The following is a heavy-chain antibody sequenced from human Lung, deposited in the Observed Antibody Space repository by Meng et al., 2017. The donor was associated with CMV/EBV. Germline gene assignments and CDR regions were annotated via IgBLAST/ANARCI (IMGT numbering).Heavy chain of an antibody. CDR1: GGSINSYTYY. CDR2: IYYSDST. D-gene: IGHD2-2*01. CDR3: ARAPRVCCNSPNCYPPGEYLDL. V-gene: IGHV4-31*03. Sequence: SETXSLTCTVSGGSINSYTYYWAWIRQHPGKGLEWIGYIYYSDSTHYNPSLRSRVTISADTSKNQFSLKMNSVTAADATVYYCARAPRVCCNSPNCYPPGEYLDLXGRGXLVTVSS. J-gene: IGHJ2*01.